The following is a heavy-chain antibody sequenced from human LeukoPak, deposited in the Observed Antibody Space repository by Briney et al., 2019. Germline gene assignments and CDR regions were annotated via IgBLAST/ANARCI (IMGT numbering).Heavy chain of an antibody. J-gene: IGHJ5*02. V-gene: IGHV3-21*01. Sequence: GGSLRLSCAASGFTFNTYTMNWVRQAPGKGLEWVSSITASSTAIYSADSVKGRFTISRDNAKNLLYLQMNSLRAEDTAVYYCARANRVTHFGQLSPLGSWGQGTLVTVSS. CDR1: GFTFNTYT. D-gene: IGHD4-23*01. CDR2: ITASSTAI. CDR3: ARANRVTHFGQLSPLGS.